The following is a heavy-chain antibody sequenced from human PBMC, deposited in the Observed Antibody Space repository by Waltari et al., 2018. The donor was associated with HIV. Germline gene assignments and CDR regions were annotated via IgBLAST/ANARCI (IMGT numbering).Heavy chain of an antibody. J-gene: IGHJ6*02. Sequence: QGQLVESGGGVVQPGGSLRPSCAASGFSFSIPGMHWVRQAPGKGLEGVTFIRYDGNTKYYADSVKGRFTISRDNSKNTLYLQMSSLRAEDTAVYYCAKELRSGYSYYYYGMDVWGQGTTVTVSS. CDR2: IRYDGNTK. CDR3: AKELRSGYSYYYYGMDV. V-gene: IGHV3-30*02. CDR1: GFSFSIPG. D-gene: IGHD2-15*01.